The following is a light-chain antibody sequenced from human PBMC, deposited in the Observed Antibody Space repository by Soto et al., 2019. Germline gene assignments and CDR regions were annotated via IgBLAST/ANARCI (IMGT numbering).Light chain of an antibody. V-gene: IGKV3-11*01. CDR1: QSISSY. CDR2: DAS. Sequence: EIVMTQSPATLSVSPGGRATLSCRASQSISSYLAWYQQKPGQAPRLLIYDASNRATGIPARFSGSGSGTDFTLTISSLEPEDFAVYHCQQRSNWPPSWTFGQGTKVDIK. CDR3: QQRSNWPPSWT. J-gene: IGKJ1*01.